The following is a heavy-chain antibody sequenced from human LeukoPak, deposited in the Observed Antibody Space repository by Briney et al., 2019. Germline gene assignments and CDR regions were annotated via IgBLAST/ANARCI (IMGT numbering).Heavy chain of an antibody. CDR1: GYTFTGYY. CDR3: ARCLRVVVTAISAFDI. V-gene: IGHV1-2*02. CDR2: INPNSGGT. J-gene: IGHJ3*02. D-gene: IGHD2-21*02. Sequence: ASVKVSCKTSGYTFTGYYMHWVRQAPGQGLEWMGWINPNSGGTNYAQKFQGRVTMTRDTSISTAYLQWNNLKASDTAMYYCARCLRVVVTAISAFDIWGQGTMVTVSS.